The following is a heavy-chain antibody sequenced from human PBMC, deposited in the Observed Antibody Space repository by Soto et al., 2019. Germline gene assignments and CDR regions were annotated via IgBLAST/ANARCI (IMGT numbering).Heavy chain of an antibody. CDR1: GGSISSYY. Sequence: TSETLSVTCTVAGGSISSYYWSWIRQPPGKGLEWIGYIYYSGSTNYNPSLKSRVTISVDTSKNQFSLKLSSVTAADTAVYYCARRSIAVAGVAYYFDSWGQGTLVTVSS. V-gene: IGHV4-59*08. D-gene: IGHD6-19*01. CDR3: ARRSIAVAGVAYYFDS. J-gene: IGHJ4*02. CDR2: IYYSGST.